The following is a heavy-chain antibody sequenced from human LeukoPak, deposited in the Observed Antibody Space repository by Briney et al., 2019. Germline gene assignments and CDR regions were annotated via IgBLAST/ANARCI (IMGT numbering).Heavy chain of an antibody. CDR3: ARRVPVGPPDF. CDR1: GYSFSNYW. CDR2: IYPGDSDT. Sequence: GEPLKISCKASGYSFSNYWSVWVRQIPGKGLEYMGIIYPGDSDTKYRPSFKGHVTMSVDKTISTAYLQWNSLKSSDTAMYYCARRVPVGPPDFWGQGTLVTVSS. V-gene: IGHV5-51*01. D-gene: IGHD1-26*01. J-gene: IGHJ4*02.